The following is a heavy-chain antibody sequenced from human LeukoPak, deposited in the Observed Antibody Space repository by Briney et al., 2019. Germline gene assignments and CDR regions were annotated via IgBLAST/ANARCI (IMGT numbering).Heavy chain of an antibody. CDR2: ISYNRVLGRFK. Sequence: AGSLTLSCAASGFTCSTYGMSWVRQGPGKGMERVAVISYNRVLGRFKYEADSVKGRFTISRDNSENTLSLQMNSLRVEDTAVYYCAREGGCSSGTCSGMDVWGKGTTVTVSS. CDR1: GFTCSTYG. V-gene: IGHV3-30*03. CDR3: AREGGCSSGTCSGMDV. J-gene: IGHJ6*04. D-gene: IGHD2-2*01.